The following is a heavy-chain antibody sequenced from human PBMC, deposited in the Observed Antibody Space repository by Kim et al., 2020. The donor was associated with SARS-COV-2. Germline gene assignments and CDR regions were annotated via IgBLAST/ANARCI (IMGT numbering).Heavy chain of an antibody. Sequence: SETLSLTCAVYGGSFSGYYWSWIRQPPGKGLEWIGEINHSGSTNYNPSLKSRVTISVDTSKNQFSLKLSSVTAADTAVYYCARGRGGWWLRERLVFDYWGQGTLVTVSS. CDR2: INHSGST. CDR3: ARGRGGWWLRERLVFDY. D-gene: IGHD5-12*01. J-gene: IGHJ4*02. V-gene: IGHV4-34*01. CDR1: GGSFSGYY.